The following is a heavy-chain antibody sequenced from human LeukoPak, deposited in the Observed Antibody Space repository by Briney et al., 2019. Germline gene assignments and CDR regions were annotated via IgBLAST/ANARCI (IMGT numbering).Heavy chain of an antibody. CDR3: AKGTCSGGNCWPYYYGMDV. D-gene: IGHD2-15*01. CDR1: GFTFSSYA. Sequence: GGSLRLSCAASGFTFSSYAMSWVRQAPGKGLEWVSAISGSGGSTYYADSVKGRFTISRDNSRNTLYLQMNSLRVEDTAVYYCAKGTCSGGNCWPYYYGMDVWGQGTTVTVSS. V-gene: IGHV3-23*01. J-gene: IGHJ6*02. CDR2: ISGSGGST.